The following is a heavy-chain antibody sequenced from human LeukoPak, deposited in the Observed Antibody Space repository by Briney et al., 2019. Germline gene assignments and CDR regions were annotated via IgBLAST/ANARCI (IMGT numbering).Heavy chain of an antibody. CDR1: GFTFSSYS. J-gene: IGHJ4*02. V-gene: IGHV3-21*01. CDR3: ARGYPYYYDSSGYYDY. Sequence: GGSLRLSCAASGFTFSSYSMNWVRQAPGKGLEWVSSISSSSYIYYADSVKGRFTISRDNAKNSLYLQMNSLRAEDTAVYYCARGYPYYYDSSGYYDYWGQGTLVTVSS. CDR2: ISSSSYI. D-gene: IGHD3-22*01.